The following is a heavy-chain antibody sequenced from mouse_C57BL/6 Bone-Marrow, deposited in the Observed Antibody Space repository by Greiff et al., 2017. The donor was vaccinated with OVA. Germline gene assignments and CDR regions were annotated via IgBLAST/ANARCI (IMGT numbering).Heavy chain of an antibody. Sequence: EVKLVESGGGLVKPGGSLKLSCAASGFTFSSYAMSWVRQTPEKRLEWVATISDGGSYTYYPDNVKGRFTISRDNAKNNLYLQMSHLKSEDTAMYYCAPYSNFQAWFAYWGQGTLVTVSA. D-gene: IGHD2-5*01. CDR1: GFTFSSYA. CDR2: ISDGGSYT. V-gene: IGHV5-4*03. J-gene: IGHJ3*01. CDR3: APYSNFQAWFAY.